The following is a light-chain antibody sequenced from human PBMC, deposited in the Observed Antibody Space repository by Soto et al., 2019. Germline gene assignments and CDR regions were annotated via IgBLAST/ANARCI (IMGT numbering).Light chain of an antibody. CDR2: DTS. Sequence: EIVLTQSPVTLSLSPGEGVTLSCRASQSIGRYLAWYQQRPGQAPRLLFYDTSNRATGIPPRFSGSGSGTDFTLTISSLEPEDFAVYYCQQRSIWPWTFGQGTKVEVK. CDR1: QSIGRY. V-gene: IGKV3-11*01. CDR3: QQRSIWPWT. J-gene: IGKJ1*01.